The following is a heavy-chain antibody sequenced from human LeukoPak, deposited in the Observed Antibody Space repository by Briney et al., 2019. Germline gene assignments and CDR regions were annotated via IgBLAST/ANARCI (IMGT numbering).Heavy chain of an antibody. Sequence: PGESLRLSCAASGFTFSSYAMNWVRQAPGKGLEWVSYISSSGSTIYYADSVKGRFTISRDNAKNSLYLQMNSLRAEDTAVYYCARAGGYCSGGSCYSGDWFDPWGQGTLVTVSS. CDR2: ISSSGSTI. J-gene: IGHJ5*02. D-gene: IGHD2-15*01. CDR3: ARAGGYCSGGSCYSGDWFDP. CDR1: GFTFSSYA. V-gene: IGHV3-48*03.